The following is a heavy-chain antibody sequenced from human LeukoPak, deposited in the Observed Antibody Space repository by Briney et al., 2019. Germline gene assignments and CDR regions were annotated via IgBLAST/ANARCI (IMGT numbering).Heavy chain of an antibody. Sequence: PSETLSLTCTVSGGSISSYYWSWIRQPPGKGLEWIGYIYYSGSTNYNPSLKSRVTISVDTSKNQFSLKLSSVTAADTAVYYCARSAVGWYFDLWGRGTLVTVSS. CDR1: GGSISSYY. D-gene: IGHD1-26*01. CDR3: ARSAVGWYFDL. CDR2: IYYSGST. J-gene: IGHJ2*01. V-gene: IGHV4-59*01.